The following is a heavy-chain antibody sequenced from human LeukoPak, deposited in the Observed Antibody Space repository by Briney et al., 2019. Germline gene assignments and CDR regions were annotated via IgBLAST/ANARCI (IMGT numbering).Heavy chain of an antibody. Sequence: GGSLRLSCAAPGFTFSNYAMHWVRQAPGKGLEFVSTISSNGGSKHYASSVKDRFIISRDNSENTLYLQMGSLRAEDMAVYYCARGGTYSSSSLGDYWGQGTLVTVSS. CDR1: GFTFSNYA. CDR3: ARGGTYSSSSLGDY. J-gene: IGHJ4*02. D-gene: IGHD6-6*01. CDR2: ISSNGGSK. V-gene: IGHV3-64*01.